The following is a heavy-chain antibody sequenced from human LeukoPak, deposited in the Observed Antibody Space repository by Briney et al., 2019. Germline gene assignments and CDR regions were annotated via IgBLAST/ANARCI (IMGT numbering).Heavy chain of an antibody. CDR3: AREHTGTYYVVYFQH. V-gene: IGHV3-30-3*01. CDR1: GFTFSTYA. J-gene: IGHJ1*01. CDR2: ISYDGSNK. D-gene: IGHD1-26*01. Sequence: QPGGSLRLSCAASGFTFSTYAMHWVRQAPGKGLEWVAVISYDGSNKYYADSVKGRFTISRDNSENTIYLQMNSLRAEDTAVYYCAREHTGTYYVVYFQHWGQGTLVTVSS.